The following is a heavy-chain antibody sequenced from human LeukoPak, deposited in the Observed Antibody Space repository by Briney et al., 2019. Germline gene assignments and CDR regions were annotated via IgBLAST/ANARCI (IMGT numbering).Heavy chain of an antibody. CDR3: AALDSGNYYGDY. D-gene: IGHD1-26*01. J-gene: IGHJ4*02. CDR2: ISWNSGSI. CDR1: GFTFDDYA. V-gene: IGHV3-9*01. Sequence: GGSLSLSCAASGFTFDDYAMHWVRQAPGQGLEWVSGISWNSGSIGYADSVKGRFTISRDNAKNSLYLQMNSLRPEDTALYYCAALDSGNYYGDYWGQGTLVTVSS.